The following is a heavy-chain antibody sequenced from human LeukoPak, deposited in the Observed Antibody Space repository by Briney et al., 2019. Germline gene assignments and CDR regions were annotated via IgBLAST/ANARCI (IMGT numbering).Heavy chain of an antibody. CDR2: IYYSGST. V-gene: IGHV4-39*01. D-gene: IGHD3-10*01. CDR1: GGSISSSSYY. CDR3: ARRLGSGSYYPPPYYFDY. Sequence: SETLSLTCTVSGGSISSSSYYWGWIRQPPGKGLEWIGSIYYSGSTYYNPSLKSRVTISVDTSKNQFSLKLSSVTAADTAVYYCARRLGSGSYYPPPYYFDYWGQGALVTVSS. J-gene: IGHJ4*02.